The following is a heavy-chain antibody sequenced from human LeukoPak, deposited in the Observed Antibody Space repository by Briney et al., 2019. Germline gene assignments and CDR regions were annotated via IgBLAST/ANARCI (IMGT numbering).Heavy chain of an antibody. J-gene: IGHJ4*02. D-gene: IGHD4-17*01. V-gene: IGHV4-34*01. CDR2: INHSGST. CDR3: ARGTHLGTTVSPLDY. CDR1: GGSFSGYY. Sequence: PSQTLSLTCAVYGGSFSGYYWSWIRQPPGKGLEWIGEINHSGSTNYNPSLKSRVTISVDTSKNQFSLKLSSVTAADTAVYYCARGTHLGTTVSPLDYWGQGTLVTVSS.